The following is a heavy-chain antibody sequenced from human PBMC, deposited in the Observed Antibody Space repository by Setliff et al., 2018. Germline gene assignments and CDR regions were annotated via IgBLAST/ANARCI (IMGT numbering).Heavy chain of an antibody. CDR3: ARTRYGLGGRPY. V-gene: IGHV4-59*01. CDR1: GFTFSAST. CDR2: IHYSGST. Sequence: PSETLSLSCAASGFTFSASTMNWVRQAPGKGLEWIGFIHYSGSTNYNPSLKSRVTISLDTPKNQFSLRLSSVTAADTAVYYCARTRYGLGGRPYWGQGTLVTVSS. D-gene: IGHD4-17*01. J-gene: IGHJ4*02.